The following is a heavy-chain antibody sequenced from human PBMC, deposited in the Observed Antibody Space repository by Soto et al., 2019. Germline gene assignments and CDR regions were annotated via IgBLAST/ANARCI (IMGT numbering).Heavy chain of an antibody. CDR2: ISSSGSTI. V-gene: IGHV3-11*01. Sequence: GGSLILSCASAGFTFSYYYMILIRQAPGKGLEWVSYISSSGSTIYYADSVKGRFTISRDNAKNSLYLQMNSLRAEDKAVYYCARDASPDDYWGQGTLVTVSS. J-gene: IGHJ4*02. CDR1: GFTFSYYY. CDR3: ARDASPDDY.